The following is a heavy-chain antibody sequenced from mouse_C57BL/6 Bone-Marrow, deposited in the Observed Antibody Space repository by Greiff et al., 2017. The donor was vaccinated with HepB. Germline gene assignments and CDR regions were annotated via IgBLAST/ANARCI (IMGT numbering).Heavy chain of an antibody. Sequence: VQWVESGPELVKPGASVKISCKASGYAFSSSWMNWVKQRPGKGLEWIGRIYPGDGDTNYNGKFKGKATLTADKSSSTAYMQLSSLTSEDSAVYFCARGSSGYGFAYWGQGTLVTVSA. V-gene: IGHV1-82*01. CDR3: ARGSSGYGFAY. D-gene: IGHD3-2*02. CDR1: GYAFSSSW. CDR2: IYPGDGDT. J-gene: IGHJ3*01.